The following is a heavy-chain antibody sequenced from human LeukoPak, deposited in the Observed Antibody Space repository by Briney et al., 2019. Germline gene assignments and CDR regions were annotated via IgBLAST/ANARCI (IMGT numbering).Heavy chain of an antibody. Sequence: GGSLRLSCAASGFTFRSYSMNWVRQAPGKGLEWVSYISRTGSTMSYADSVKGRFTISRDNARNSLHLQMNSLRAEDTAVYYCAIPPLSGTGSSRPLAEMDVWGQGTAVTVSS. CDR2: ISRTGSTM. D-gene: IGHD3-10*01. CDR3: AIPPLSGTGSSRPLAEMDV. CDR1: GFTFRSYS. V-gene: IGHV3-48*04. J-gene: IGHJ6*02.